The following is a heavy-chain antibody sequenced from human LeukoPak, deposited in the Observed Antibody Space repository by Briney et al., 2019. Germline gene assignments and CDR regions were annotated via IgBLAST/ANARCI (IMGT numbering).Heavy chain of an antibody. CDR1: GFTFSSYA. CDR2: ISGSGGST. J-gene: IGHJ3*02. V-gene: IGHV3-23*01. CDR3: AKVLSSYYYDSSGYSYAFDI. Sequence: PGGSLRLSCAASGFTFSSYAMSWVRQAPGKGLEWVSAISGSGGSTYYADSVKGRFTISRDNSKNTLYLQMNSLRAEDTAVYYCAKVLSSYYYDSSGYSYAFDIWGQGTMVTVSS. D-gene: IGHD3-22*01.